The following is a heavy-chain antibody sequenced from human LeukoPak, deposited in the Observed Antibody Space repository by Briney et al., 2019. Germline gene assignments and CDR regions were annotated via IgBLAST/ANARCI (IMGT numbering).Heavy chain of an antibody. CDR1: GFAFSSYA. D-gene: IGHD6-19*01. J-gene: IGHJ4*02. V-gene: IGHV3-23*01. CDR2: ISGSGGST. Sequence: GGSLRLSCAASGFAFSSYAMSWVRQAPGKGLEWVSAISGSGGSTYYADSVKGRFTISRDNSKNTLYLQMNSLRAEDTAVYYCAKAPDGWYTFDYWGQGTLVTVSS. CDR3: AKAPDGWYTFDY.